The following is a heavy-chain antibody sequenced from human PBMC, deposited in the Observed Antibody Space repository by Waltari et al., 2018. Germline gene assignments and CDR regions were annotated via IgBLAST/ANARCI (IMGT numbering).Heavy chain of an antibody. CDR2: IGHDGGIG. Sequence: EVQLVESGGGLVQPGGSLRLSCAASGSTFSNRAFHWVRQAPGKRLEYVSAIGHDGGIGYYADFVKGRFIISRDNSKNTVYLHMGSLRSEDMAVYYCATEVGNWNYFDYWGQGTLVTVSS. CDR1: GSTFSNRA. D-gene: IGHD1-20*01. J-gene: IGHJ4*02. CDR3: ATEVGNWNYFDY. V-gene: IGHV3-64*07.